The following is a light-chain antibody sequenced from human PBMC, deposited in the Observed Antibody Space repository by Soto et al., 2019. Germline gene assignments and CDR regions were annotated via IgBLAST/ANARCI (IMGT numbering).Light chain of an antibody. CDR1: HDVSRN. V-gene: IGKV1-33*01. CDR2: YAS. J-gene: IGKJ4*01. CDR3: QQYNSMLS. Sequence: DIPMTQSPSSLSASEGDRVTITCQSSHDVSRNLNWFQQKPGEAPQLLIYYASNLERGVPSRFSGSGSGTDFTLTISSLQPEDVATYYCQQYNSMLSFGGGTEVEIK.